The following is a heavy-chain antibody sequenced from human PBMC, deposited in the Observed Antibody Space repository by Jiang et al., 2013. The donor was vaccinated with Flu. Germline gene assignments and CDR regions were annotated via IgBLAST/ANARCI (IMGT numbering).Heavy chain of an antibody. Sequence: SGAEVKKPGSSVKVSCKASGGSLNTYAINWVRQVPGQGLEWMGGIIPIFGTADYAKKFQGRVTIFADAPTTTAYLELSSLRSEDTAMYYCATQYTSTFDIWGQGTMVTVSS. D-gene: IGHD5-18*01. J-gene: IGHJ3*02. CDR2: IIPIFGTA. CDR3: ATQYTSTFDI. V-gene: IGHV1-69*01. CDR1: GGSLNTYA.